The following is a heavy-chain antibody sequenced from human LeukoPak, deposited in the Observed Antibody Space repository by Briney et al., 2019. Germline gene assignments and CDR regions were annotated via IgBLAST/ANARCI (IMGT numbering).Heavy chain of an antibody. D-gene: IGHD6-19*01. J-gene: IGHJ4*02. CDR2: IIPIFGTA. CDR3: ARARLAVAGTWYFDY. Sequence: SVKVSCKASGYTFTSYDINWVRQAPGQGLEWMGGIIPIFGTANYAQKFQGRVTITTDESTSTAYMELSSLRSEDTAVYYCARARLAVAGTWYFDYWGQGTLVTVSS. CDR1: GYTFTSYD. V-gene: IGHV1-69*05.